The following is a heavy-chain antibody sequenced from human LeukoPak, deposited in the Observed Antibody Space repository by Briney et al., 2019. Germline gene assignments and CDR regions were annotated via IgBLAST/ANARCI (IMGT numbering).Heavy chain of an antibody. CDR3: AKDMGYTSGWYPFDY. V-gene: IGHV3-43*02. D-gene: IGHD6-19*01. J-gene: IGHJ4*02. CDR1: GFTFDDYA. CDR2: ISGDGSST. Sequence: PGGSLRLSCAASGFTFDDYAIHWVRQAPGKGLEWVSLISGDGSSTYYADSVKGRFTISRDNSKNSLYLQMNSLRTEDTALYYCAKDMGYTSGWYPFDYWGQGILVTVSS.